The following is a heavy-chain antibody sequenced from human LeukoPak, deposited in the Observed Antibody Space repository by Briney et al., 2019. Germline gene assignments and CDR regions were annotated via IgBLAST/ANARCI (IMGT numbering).Heavy chain of an antibody. Sequence: GGSLRLSCAASRFTFSSYSMNWVRQAPGKGLEWVADIKQDGSEKYYVDSVKGRFTISRQNAKNSLFLQMNSLRAEDTAVYYCARHRSGGSQDDAFDIWGQGTMVTVSS. J-gene: IGHJ3*02. V-gene: IGHV3-7*01. CDR2: IKQDGSEK. CDR3: ARHRSGGSQDDAFDI. CDR1: RFTFSSYS. D-gene: IGHD2-15*01.